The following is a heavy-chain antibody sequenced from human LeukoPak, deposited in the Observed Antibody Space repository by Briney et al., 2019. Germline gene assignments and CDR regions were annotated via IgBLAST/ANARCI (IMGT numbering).Heavy chain of an antibody. V-gene: IGHV4-4*02. CDR1: GGSISSSNW. J-gene: IGHJ5*02. Sequence: SETLSLTCAVSGGSISSSNWWSWVRQPPGKGLEWIGEIYHSGSTNYNPSLKSRVSISVDTSKNQFSLKLSSVTAADTAVYYCARVMAGYNWFDPWGQGTLVTVSS. CDR3: ARVMAGYNWFDP. CDR2: IYHSGST. D-gene: IGHD3-10*01.